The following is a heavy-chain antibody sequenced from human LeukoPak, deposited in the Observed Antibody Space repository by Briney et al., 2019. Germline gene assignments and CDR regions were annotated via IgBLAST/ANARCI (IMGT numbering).Heavy chain of an antibody. J-gene: IGHJ6*02. CDR2: IYYSGST. D-gene: IGHD3-10*01. CDR3: ARDRALWSGDYGMDV. Sequence: SETLSLTCTVSGGSISSYYWSWIRQPPGKGLEWIGYIYYSGSTNYNPSLKSRVTISVDTSKNQFSLKLSSVTAADTAVYYCARDRALWSGDYGMDVWGQGTTVTVSS. V-gene: IGHV4-59*01. CDR1: GGSISSYY.